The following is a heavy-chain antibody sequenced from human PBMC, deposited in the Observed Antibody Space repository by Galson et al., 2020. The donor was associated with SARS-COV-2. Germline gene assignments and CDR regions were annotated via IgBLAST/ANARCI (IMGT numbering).Heavy chain of an antibody. D-gene: IGHD2-2*01. CDR1: GGSISSYF. J-gene: IGHJ6*03. CDR3: ARVPWDVVVVPAAVYMDV. CDR2: VYHYGRT. V-gene: IGHV4-59*12. Sequence: SETMSLTCTVSGGSISSYFWSWIRQSPGKGLEWIGYVYHYGRTFYNPSLKTRVTTSLDTSKNQFSLNLNSVTAADTAVYYCARVPWDVVVVPAAVYMDVWGKGTMVTVSS.